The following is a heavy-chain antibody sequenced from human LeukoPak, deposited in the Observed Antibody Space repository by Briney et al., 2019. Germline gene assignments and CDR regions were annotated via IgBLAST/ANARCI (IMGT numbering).Heavy chain of an antibody. V-gene: IGHV4-38-2*02. CDR3: AKSGGYGLIDY. Sequence: PSETLSLTCTVSSHSVRSCYYWGSIRLPPGKGLEWVGIIYHSGNTYYNPSLKSRVTMSLDTSKHQFSLRLTSVTAADTAMYYCAKSGGYGLIDYWGQGTRVTVSS. D-gene: IGHD1-26*01. CDR1: SHSVRSCYY. CDR2: IYHSGNT. J-gene: IGHJ4*02.